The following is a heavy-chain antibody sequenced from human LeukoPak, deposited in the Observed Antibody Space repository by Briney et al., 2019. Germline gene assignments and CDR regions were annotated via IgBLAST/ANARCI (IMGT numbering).Heavy chain of an antibody. CDR1: GFTFSSYS. CDR3: AVEMATMYAAFDI. V-gene: IGHV3-21*01. D-gene: IGHD5-24*01. Sequence: GGSLRLSCAASGFTFSSYSMNWVRQAPGKGLEWVSSISSSSSYIYYADSVKGRFTISRDNAKNSLYLQMNSLRAEDTAVYYCAVEMATMYAAFDIWGQGTMVTVSS. CDR2: ISSSSSYI. J-gene: IGHJ3*02.